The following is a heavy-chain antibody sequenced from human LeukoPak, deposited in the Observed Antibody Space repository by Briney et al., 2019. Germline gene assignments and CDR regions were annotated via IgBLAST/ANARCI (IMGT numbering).Heavy chain of an antibody. D-gene: IGHD3-10*01. V-gene: IGHV3-21*01. CDR3: ARLYGSGSPYEWYYVMDV. CDR2: ISSSGSYI. Sequence: GGSLRLSCAASGFTFSSYCMSWVRQAPGKGLEWVSSISSSGSYIYYADSVKGRFTIYRDNAKNSLYLQMNSLRAEDTAVYYWARLYGSGSPYEWYYVMDVWREGTTVTVSS. J-gene: IGHJ6*01. CDR1: GFTFSSYC.